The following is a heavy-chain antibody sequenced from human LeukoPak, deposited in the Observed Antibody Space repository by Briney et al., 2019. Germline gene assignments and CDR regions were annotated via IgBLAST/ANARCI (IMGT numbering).Heavy chain of an antibody. V-gene: IGHV1-2*06. CDR1: GYTFTSYA. CDR3: ATLGEDKTDTPFDY. D-gene: IGHD3-16*01. Sequence: GASVKVSCKASGYTFTSYAMNWVRQAPGQGLEWMGRINPSTGGTDFAQKFQGKVSMTRDTSISTAYMELSRLGSDDTAVYYCATLGEDKTDTPFDYWGQGTLVTVSS. CDR2: INPSTGGT. J-gene: IGHJ4*02.